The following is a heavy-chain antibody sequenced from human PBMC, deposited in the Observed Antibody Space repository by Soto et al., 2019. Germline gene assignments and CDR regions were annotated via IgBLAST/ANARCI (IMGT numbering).Heavy chain of an antibody. CDR3: ARGIVGATNDPFDI. J-gene: IGHJ3*02. CDR2: ISYDGSNK. V-gene: IGHV3-30-3*01. D-gene: IGHD1-26*01. Sequence: QVQLVESGGGVVQPGRSLRLSCAASGFTFSSYAMHWVRQAPGKGLEWVAVISYDGSNKYYADSVKGRFTISRDNSKNTLYLQMNGLRAEDTAVYYCARGIVGATNDPFDIWGQGTMVTVSS. CDR1: GFTFSSYA.